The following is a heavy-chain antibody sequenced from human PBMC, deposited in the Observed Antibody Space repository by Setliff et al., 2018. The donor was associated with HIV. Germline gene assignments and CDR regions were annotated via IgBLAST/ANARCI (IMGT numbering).Heavy chain of an antibody. J-gene: IGHJ4*01. V-gene: IGHV1-69*13. CDR3: ARGALLAVFDFDH. D-gene: IGHD3-10*01. CDR1: GGTFRKYS. Sequence: ASVKVSCKASGGTFRKYSINWVRQAPGQGLEWMGGVIPIFGSTTFAQKFQGRVTITADESKDTVEMELSSLTSEDTAVYYCARGALLAVFDFDHWGHGTLVTVSS. CDR2: VIPIFGST.